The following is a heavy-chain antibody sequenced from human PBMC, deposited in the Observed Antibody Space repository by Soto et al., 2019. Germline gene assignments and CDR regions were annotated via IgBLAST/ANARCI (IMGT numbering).Heavy chain of an antibody. Sequence: SETLSLTCTVSGGSISSGDYYWSWIRQPPGKGLEWIGYIYYSGSTYYNPSLKSRVTISVDTSKNQFSLKLSSVTAADTAVYYCARAMYDSSGYYSSSYFDYWGQGTLVTVSS. CDR1: GGSISSGDYY. J-gene: IGHJ4*02. CDR3: ARAMYDSSGYYSSSYFDY. V-gene: IGHV4-30-4*01. D-gene: IGHD3-22*01. CDR2: IYYSGST.